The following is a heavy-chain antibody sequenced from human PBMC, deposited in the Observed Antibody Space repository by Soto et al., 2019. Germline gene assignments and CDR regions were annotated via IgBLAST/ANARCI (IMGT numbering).Heavy chain of an antibody. Sequence: EVQLVESGGGLVKPGGSPRLSCAASGFTFNNAWMSWVRQAPGKGLEWAGRIKSKTDGGTTDYAAPVKGRFTISRDDSKNTLYLQMNSLKTEDPAVYYCTTAGNYEGRPFDFWGQGTLVTVSS. V-gene: IGHV3-15*01. CDR2: IKSKTDGGTT. CDR3: TTAGNYEGRPFDF. J-gene: IGHJ4*02. D-gene: IGHD4-4*01. CDR1: GFTFNNAW.